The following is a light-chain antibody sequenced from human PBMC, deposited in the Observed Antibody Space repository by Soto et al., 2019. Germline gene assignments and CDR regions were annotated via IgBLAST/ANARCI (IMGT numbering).Light chain of an antibody. Sequence: DIQMTQSPSSLSASVGDRVTITCRASQGIGNDLGWYQQKPGKAPRRLIYAASTLHSGVPSRFSGSGGGTEFTLKMSSLQREECAPYVCVEENVEPLTFGQGTKVDIK. CDR3: VEENVEPLT. V-gene: IGKV1-17*01. CDR1: QGIGND. CDR2: AAS. J-gene: IGKJ1*01.